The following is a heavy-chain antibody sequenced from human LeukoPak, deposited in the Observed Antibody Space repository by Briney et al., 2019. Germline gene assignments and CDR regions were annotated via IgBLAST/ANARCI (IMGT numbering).Heavy chain of an antibody. CDR1: GGSFSGYY. CDR2: INHSGST. V-gene: IGHV4-34*01. CDR3: ARLKYPSPYHYGSGKINWFDP. Sequence: PSETLSLTCAVYGGSFSGYYWSWIRQPPGKGLEWIGEINHSGSTNYNPSLKSRVTISVDTSKNQFSLKLSSVTAADTAVYYCARLKYPSPYHYGSGKINWFDPWGQGTLVTVSS. D-gene: IGHD3-10*01. J-gene: IGHJ5*02.